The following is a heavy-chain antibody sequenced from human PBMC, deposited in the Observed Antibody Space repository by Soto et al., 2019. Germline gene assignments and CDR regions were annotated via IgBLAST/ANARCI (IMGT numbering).Heavy chain of an antibody. CDR1: GSTFSSYS. J-gene: IGHJ6*02. Sequence: PGGSLRLSCAASGSTFSSYSMNWVRQAPGKGLEWVSYISSSSSTIYYADSVKGRFTISRDNAKNSLYLQMNSLRDEDTAVYYCARDRLGPPYYYYYGMDVWGQGTTVTVSS. CDR3: ARDRLGPPYYYYYGMDV. D-gene: IGHD7-27*01. V-gene: IGHV3-48*02. CDR2: ISSSSSTI.